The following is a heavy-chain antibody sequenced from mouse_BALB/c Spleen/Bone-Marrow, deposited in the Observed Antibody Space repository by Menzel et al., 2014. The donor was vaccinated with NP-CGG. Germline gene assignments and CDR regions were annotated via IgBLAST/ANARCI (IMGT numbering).Heavy chain of an antibody. Sequence: EVKLMESGPELVKPEASVKISCKASGYSFTGYFMNWVMQSHGKSLEWIGRINPYNGDTFYNQKFKGKATLTVDKSSSTAHMELRSLASEDSAVYYCARSGYYGSSYFDYWGQGTTLTVSS. J-gene: IGHJ2*01. CDR3: ARSGYYGSSYFDY. D-gene: IGHD1-1*01. CDR1: GYSFTGYF. V-gene: IGHV1-20*02. CDR2: INPYNGDT.